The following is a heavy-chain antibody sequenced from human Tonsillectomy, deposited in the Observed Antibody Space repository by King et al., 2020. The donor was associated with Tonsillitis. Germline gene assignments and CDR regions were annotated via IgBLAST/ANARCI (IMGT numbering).Heavy chain of an antibody. CDR1: GFTFSSYA. Sequence: VQLVESGGGVVQPGRSLRLSCAASGFTFSSYAMHWVRQAPGKGLEWVAVISYDGSNKYYADSVKGRFTISRDNSKNTQYLQMNSLRAEDTAVYYCATSSGPYSSGYYGVDWGQGTLVTVSS. CDR3: ATSSGPYSSGYYGVD. J-gene: IGHJ4*02. V-gene: IGHV3-30*04. D-gene: IGHD3-22*01. CDR2: ISYDGSNK.